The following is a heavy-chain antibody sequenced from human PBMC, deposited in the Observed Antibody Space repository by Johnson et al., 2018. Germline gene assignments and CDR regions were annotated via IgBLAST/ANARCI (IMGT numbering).Heavy chain of an antibody. D-gene: IGHD2-2*01. Sequence: QVQLQQWGAGLLKPSETLSLTCAVYGGSFSGYYWSWLRQPPGKGLEWIGEINHSGSTNYNPSLKSRVTLSVDTSKNQFSLKLSSVTAADTAVYYCARDDTTYCSSTSCPRDYYYGMDVWGQGTTVTVSS. CDR2: INHSGST. CDR3: ARDDTTYCSSTSCPRDYYYGMDV. V-gene: IGHV4-34*01. J-gene: IGHJ6*02. CDR1: GGSFSGYY.